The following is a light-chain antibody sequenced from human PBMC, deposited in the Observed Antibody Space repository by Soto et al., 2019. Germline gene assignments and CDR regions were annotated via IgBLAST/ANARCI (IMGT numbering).Light chain of an antibody. CDR1: QSLTGSF. CDR3: QQRSNWPQT. Sequence: ETVLTQSPGTLSLSPGERATLSCRASQSLTGSFLAWYQQKPGQAPKVLIYGASNRATGIPARFSGSGSGTDFTLTISSLEPEDFAVYYCQQRSNWPQTFGQGTKVE. J-gene: IGKJ1*01. V-gene: IGKV3-11*01. CDR2: GAS.